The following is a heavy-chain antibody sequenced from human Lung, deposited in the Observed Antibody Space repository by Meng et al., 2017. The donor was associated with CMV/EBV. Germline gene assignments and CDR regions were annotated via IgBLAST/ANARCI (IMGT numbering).Heavy chain of an antibody. CDR3: AGGLGSAYADRDY. CDR2: INPKSSNS. Sequence: AFGYSFYSLHFDRVAPAAGQGRVWRVWINPKSSNSAYALKFQGRVTRTRNTSMNTAYMELRSLRSEDADVYYCAGGLGSAYADRDYWGQGTLVTVSS. J-gene: IGHJ4*02. V-gene: IGHV1-8*01. D-gene: IGHD4-17*01. CDR1: GYSFYSLH.